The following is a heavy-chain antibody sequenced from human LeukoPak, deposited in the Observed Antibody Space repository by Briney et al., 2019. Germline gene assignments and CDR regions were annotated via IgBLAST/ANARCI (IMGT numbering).Heavy chain of an antibody. CDR1: GGSISSYY. J-gene: IGHJ3*02. CDR3: ARHFTRDNDYGDEDAFDI. CDR2: IYYSGST. V-gene: IGHV4-59*08. D-gene: IGHD4-17*01. Sequence: SETLSLTCTVSGGSISSYYWSWIRQPPGKGLEWIGYIYYSGSTNYDPSLKSRVTISVDTSKNQFSLKLSSVTAADTAVYYCARHFTRDNDYGDEDAFDIWGQGTMVTVSS.